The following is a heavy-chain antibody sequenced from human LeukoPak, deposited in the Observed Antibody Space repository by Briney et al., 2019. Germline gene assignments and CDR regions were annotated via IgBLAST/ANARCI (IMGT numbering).Heavy chain of an antibody. CDR1: GFTFSSYA. Sequence: GGSLRLSCAASGFTFSSYAMSWVRQAPGKGLEWVSAISGSGGSTYYADSVKGRFTISRDNSKNTLYLQMNSLRAEDTAVYYCAKDSDGYYYDSSGEGYLDYWGQGTLVTVSS. D-gene: IGHD3-22*01. J-gene: IGHJ4*02. CDR2: ISGSGGST. CDR3: AKDSDGYYYDSSGEGYLDY. V-gene: IGHV3-23*01.